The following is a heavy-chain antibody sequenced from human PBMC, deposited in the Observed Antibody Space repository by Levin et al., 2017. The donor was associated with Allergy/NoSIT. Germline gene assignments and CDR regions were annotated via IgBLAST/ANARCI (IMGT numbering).Heavy chain of an antibody. CDR3: AREIAAAATSHVYGLDV. V-gene: IGHV1-2*02. D-gene: IGHD6-13*01. CDR2: INPNSGGT. Sequence: PGASVKVSCKASGYTFTGQYMYWVRQAPGQGLELMGWINPNSGGTNYVQKFQGRVTMTRDTSISTLYMELRRLRSDDTAVYYCAREIAAAATSHVYGLDVLGQGTTVTVSS. J-gene: IGHJ6*02. CDR1: GYTFTGQY.